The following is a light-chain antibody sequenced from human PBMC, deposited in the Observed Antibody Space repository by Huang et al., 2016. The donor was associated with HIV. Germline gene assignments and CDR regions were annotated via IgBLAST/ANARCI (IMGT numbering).Light chain of an antibody. Sequence: MTQSPPSLSASIGDRVTLTCRASRDSSTFLAWYQQKPGKPPRLLIYAASILHSGVPSRFSGGGSVTNFTLTVSSLQPEDVANYYCQKYDSAPRTFGQGTKLEL. V-gene: IGKV1-27*01. CDR1: RDSSTF. J-gene: IGKJ1*01. CDR3: QKYDSAPRT. CDR2: AAS.